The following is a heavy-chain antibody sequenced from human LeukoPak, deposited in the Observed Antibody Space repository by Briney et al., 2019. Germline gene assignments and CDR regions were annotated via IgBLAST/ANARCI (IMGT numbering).Heavy chain of an antibody. CDR3: ARHKGGRYSGSYLDY. Sequence: SETLSLTCTVSGGSISNYYWSWIRQPPGKGLEWIGYIYCSGSTNYNPSLKSRVTISVDTSKNQFSLKLSSVTAADTAVYYCARHKGGRYSGSYLDYWGQATLVTVSS. CDR1: GGSISNYY. D-gene: IGHD1-26*01. V-gene: IGHV4-59*08. CDR2: IYCSGST. J-gene: IGHJ4*02.